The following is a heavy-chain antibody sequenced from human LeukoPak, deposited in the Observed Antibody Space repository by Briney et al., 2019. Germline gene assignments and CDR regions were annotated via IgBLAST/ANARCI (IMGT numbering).Heavy chain of an antibody. CDR3: ARTPLDCSSTSCYGYDAFDI. D-gene: IGHD2-2*01. J-gene: IGHJ3*02. CDR2: IIPIFGTA. Sequence: ASVKVSCKASGGTFSSYAISWVRQAPGQGLEWMGGIIPIFGTASYAQKFQGRVTITADESTSTAYMELSSLRSEDTAVYYCARTPLDCSSTSCYGYDAFDIWGQGTMVTVSS. V-gene: IGHV1-69*01. CDR1: GGTFSSYA.